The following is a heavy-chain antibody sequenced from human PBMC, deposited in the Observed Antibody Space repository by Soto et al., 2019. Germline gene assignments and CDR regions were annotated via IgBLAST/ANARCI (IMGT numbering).Heavy chain of an antibody. CDR3: ARGAGDDYVWGSYSSY. Sequence: QVQLQESGPGLVKPSETLSLTCTVSGGSVSSGSYYWSWLRQPPGEGLEWIGYIYYSGSTKYTPSLTSRITISLDTSQNQFSLKLSSVTAADTAVYYCARGAGDDYVWGSYSSYWGQGTLVTVSS. CDR2: IYYSGST. D-gene: IGHD3-16*01. J-gene: IGHJ4*02. CDR1: GGSVSSGSYY. V-gene: IGHV4-61*01.